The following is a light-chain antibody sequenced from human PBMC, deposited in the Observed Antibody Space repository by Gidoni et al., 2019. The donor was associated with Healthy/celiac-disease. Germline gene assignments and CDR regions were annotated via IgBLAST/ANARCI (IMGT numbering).Light chain of an antibody. J-gene: IGKJ3*01. V-gene: IGKV1-8*01. CDR1: QGISSY. Sequence: AIRMTQSPSSFSASTGDRVTITCLASQGISSYLAWYKQKPGKDPKLLIYSESTLQSGVPSRFSGSGSGTDFTLTISGLQSEDFATYYCQQDYSYPFTFGPXTKVDIK. CDR3: QQDYSYPFT. CDR2: SES.